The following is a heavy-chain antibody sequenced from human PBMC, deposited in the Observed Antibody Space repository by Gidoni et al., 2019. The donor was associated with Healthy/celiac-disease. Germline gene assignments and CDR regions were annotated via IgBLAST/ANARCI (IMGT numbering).Heavy chain of an antibody. Sequence: LEWVAVISYDGSNKYYADSVKGRFTISRDNSKNTLYLQMNSLRAEDTAVYYCAKDQVRLWFGESWIDYWGQGTLVTVSS. CDR3: AKDQVRLWFGESWIDY. V-gene: IGHV3-30*18. J-gene: IGHJ4*02. CDR2: ISYDGSNK. D-gene: IGHD3-10*01.